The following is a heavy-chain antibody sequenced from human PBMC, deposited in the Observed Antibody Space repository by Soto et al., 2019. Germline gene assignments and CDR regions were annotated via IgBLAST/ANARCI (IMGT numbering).Heavy chain of an antibody. CDR2: IGTAGDT. Sequence: GGSLRLSCAASGFTFSSYDMHWVRQATGKGLEWVSAIGTAGDTYYADSVKGRFTISRDNSKNTLYLQMSSLRAEGTAVYYCVKILQYSYGLPHWGQGTLVTVSS. CDR1: GFTFSSYD. D-gene: IGHD5-18*01. J-gene: IGHJ4*02. V-gene: IGHV3-13*04. CDR3: VKILQYSYGLPH.